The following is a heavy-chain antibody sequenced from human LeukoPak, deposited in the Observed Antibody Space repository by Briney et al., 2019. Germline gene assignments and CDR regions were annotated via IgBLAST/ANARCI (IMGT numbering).Heavy chain of an antibody. Sequence: SETLSLTCTVSGGSISSYYWSWIRQPPGKALEWIGYIYYSGSTNYNPSLKSRVTISVDTSKNQFSLKLSSVTAADTAVYYCARHIRYYDSSGYHDAFDIWGQGTMVTVSS. CDR3: ARHIRYYDSSGYHDAFDI. CDR1: GGSISSYY. J-gene: IGHJ3*02. V-gene: IGHV4-59*08. D-gene: IGHD3-22*01. CDR2: IYYSGST.